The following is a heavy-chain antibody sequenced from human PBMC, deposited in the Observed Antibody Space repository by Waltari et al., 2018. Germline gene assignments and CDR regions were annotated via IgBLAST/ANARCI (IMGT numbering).Heavy chain of an antibody. D-gene: IGHD2-2*02. CDR3: AKDAFGNTYLDF. J-gene: IGHJ4*02. CDR1: GFTFRNFG. CDR2: IWFEGSDK. Sequence: QVNLVESGGGVVQPGGSLRLSCATSGFTFRNFGMHWVRQAPGKGLEWVALIWFEGSDKFYADCVRGRFTISRDNSARTLYLDMDSLRLDDTAMYYCAKDAFGNTYLDFWGQGTLVTVSS. V-gene: IGHV3-30*02.